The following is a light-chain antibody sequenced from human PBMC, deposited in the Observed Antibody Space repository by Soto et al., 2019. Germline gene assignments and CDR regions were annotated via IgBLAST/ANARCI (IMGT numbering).Light chain of an antibody. CDR3: QQYEIFPIT. Sequence: DIHMTQSPSCPSASLVGIVTITCQASHDIRKYLNWYQQKPGKAPKLLIYDASNMETGVPSRFTGSGSGTDFTFTISSLQPEDIATYYCQQYEIFPITFGQGTRLEIK. V-gene: IGKV1-33*01. CDR2: DAS. J-gene: IGKJ5*01. CDR1: HDIRKY.